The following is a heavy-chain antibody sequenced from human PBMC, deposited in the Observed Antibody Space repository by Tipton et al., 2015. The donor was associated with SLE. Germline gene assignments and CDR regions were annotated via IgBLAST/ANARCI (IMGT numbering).Heavy chain of an antibody. Sequence: TLSLTCTVSGDLISHSNYYWGWIRQPAGKGLEWIGRVYSSGSTDYNPSLESRVTMSIDTSKNEFSLKLRSVTAADTAIYYCAKDAHYNWLISGNWFDPWGQGSLVTVSS. D-gene: IGHD3-9*01. J-gene: IGHJ5*02. CDR3: AKDAHYNWLISGNWFDP. V-gene: IGHV4-61*02. CDR2: VYSSGST. CDR1: GDLISHSNYY.